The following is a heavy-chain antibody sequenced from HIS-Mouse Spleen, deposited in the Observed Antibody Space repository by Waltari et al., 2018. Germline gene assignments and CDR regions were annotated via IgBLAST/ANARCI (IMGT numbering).Heavy chain of an antibody. CDR1: GVSISRSGSY. CDR3: AREIPYSSSWYDWYFDL. CDR2: IYYSGST. V-gene: IGHV4-39*07. Sequence: QLQLQESGPGLVKPSEPLSLTCTVPGVSISRSGSYWGWFRQPPGKGLEWIGSIYYSGSTYYNPSLKSRVTISVDTSKNQFSLKLSSVTAADTAVYYCAREIPYSSSWYDWYFDLWGRGTLVTVSS. J-gene: IGHJ2*01. D-gene: IGHD6-13*01.